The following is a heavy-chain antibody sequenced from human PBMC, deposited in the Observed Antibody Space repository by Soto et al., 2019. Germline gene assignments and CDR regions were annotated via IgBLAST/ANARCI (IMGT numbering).Heavy chain of an antibody. J-gene: IGHJ4*02. CDR1: GFTFSSYE. D-gene: IGHD3-3*01. Sequence: PGGSLRLSCAASGFTFSSYEMNWVRQAPGKGLEWVSYISSSGSTIYYADSVKGRFTISRDNAKNSLYLQMNSLRAEDTAVYYCARDQLWSGYYFFDYWGQGTLVTVSS. V-gene: IGHV3-48*03. CDR2: ISSSGSTI. CDR3: ARDQLWSGYYFFDY.